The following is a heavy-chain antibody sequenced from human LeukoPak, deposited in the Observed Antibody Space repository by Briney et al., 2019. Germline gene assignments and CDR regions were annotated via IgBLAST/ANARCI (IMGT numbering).Heavy chain of an antibody. CDR1: GFTFSSYA. J-gene: IGHJ4*02. CDR3: AKESPYYYDSSGYYEVYFDY. CDR2: ISGSGGST. Sequence: PGGSLRLSCAATGFTFSSYAMSWVRQAPGKGLEWVSAISGSGGSTYYADSVKGRFTISRDNSKNTLYLQMNSLRAEDTAVYYCAKESPYYYDSSGYYEVYFDYWGQGTLVTVSS. D-gene: IGHD3-22*01. V-gene: IGHV3-23*01.